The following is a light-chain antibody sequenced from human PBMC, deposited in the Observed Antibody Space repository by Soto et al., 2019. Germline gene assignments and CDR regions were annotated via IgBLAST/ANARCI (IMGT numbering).Light chain of an antibody. Sequence: EVGLTQSPGTLSLSPGQTATLSCRASQSVSASYVGWYQQKPGQAPRLLIYGISNRATGIPNRFSGSGSGTANTLTISRLAPGDSAVYYCQQYAFSPYTFGQGTKLEIK. CDR1: QSVSASY. J-gene: IGKJ2*01. CDR3: QQYAFSPYT. V-gene: IGKV3-20*01. CDR2: GIS.